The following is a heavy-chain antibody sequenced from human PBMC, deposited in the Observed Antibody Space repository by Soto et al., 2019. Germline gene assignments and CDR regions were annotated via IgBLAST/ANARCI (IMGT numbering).Heavy chain of an antibody. D-gene: IGHD6-19*01. Sequence: GASVKVSCKASGCTFSSYAISWVRQAPGQGLEWMGGIIPIFGTANYAQKFQGRVTITADKSTSTAYMELSSLGSEDTAVYYCARDQVAGTQGSVWGQGTTVTVSS. CDR2: IIPIFGTA. J-gene: IGHJ6*02. CDR1: GCTFSSYA. V-gene: IGHV1-69*06. CDR3: ARDQVAGTQGSV.